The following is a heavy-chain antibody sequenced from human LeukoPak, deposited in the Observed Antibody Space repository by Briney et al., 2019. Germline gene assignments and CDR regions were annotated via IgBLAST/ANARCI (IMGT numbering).Heavy chain of an antibody. J-gene: IGHJ6*04. CDR2: IKQDGSEK. CDR1: GFTVSSNY. Sequence: GGSLRLSCAASGFTVSSNYMNWVRQAPGKGLEWVANIKQDGSEKNYVDSVKGRFTISRDNAKNSLDLQMNRLRAEDTAVYYCARGHIGMDVWGKGTTVTVSS. D-gene: IGHD5-12*01. V-gene: IGHV3-7*01. CDR3: ARGHIGMDV.